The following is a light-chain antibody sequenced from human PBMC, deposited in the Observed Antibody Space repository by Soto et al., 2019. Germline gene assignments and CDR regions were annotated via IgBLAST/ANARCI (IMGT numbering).Light chain of an antibody. V-gene: IGLV2-8*01. CDR1: SSDVGGYNS. CDR3: SSYAGSKNVV. CDR2: EVS. Sequence: QSVLTQPPSASGSPGQSVTISCTGTSSDVGGYNSVSWYQQHPGKAPKLVIYEVSKRPSGVPDRFSASKSDNTASLTVSGLQAEDEADYYCSSYAGSKNVVVGGGTKVTV. J-gene: IGLJ2*01.